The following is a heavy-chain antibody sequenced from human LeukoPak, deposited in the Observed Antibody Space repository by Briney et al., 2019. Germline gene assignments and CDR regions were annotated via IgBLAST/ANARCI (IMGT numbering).Heavy chain of an antibody. Sequence: PGGSLRLSCAASGFTFDDYAMHWVRQAPGKGLEWVAVISYDGSNKYYADSVKGRFTISRDNSKNTLYLQMNSLRAEDTAVYYCAKDTVTPIWGQGTMVTVSS. D-gene: IGHD4-17*01. CDR2: ISYDGSNK. J-gene: IGHJ3*02. CDR3: AKDTVTPI. CDR1: GFTFDDYA. V-gene: IGHV3-30*18.